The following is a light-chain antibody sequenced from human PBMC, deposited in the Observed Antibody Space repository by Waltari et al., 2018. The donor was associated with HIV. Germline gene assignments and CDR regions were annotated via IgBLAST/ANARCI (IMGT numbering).Light chain of an antibody. J-gene: IGKJ4*01. CDR3: QQLESYTQIS. V-gene: IGKV1-9*01. CDR1: QGISSY. Sequence: DIQLTQSPSILSASVGDRVTITCRTSQGISSYLAWYQQKPGKAPKLLIYAASTLQSGVPSRFSGSGSGIEFTLTISSLQPEDFATYYCQQLESYTQISFGGGTKVGIK. CDR2: AAS.